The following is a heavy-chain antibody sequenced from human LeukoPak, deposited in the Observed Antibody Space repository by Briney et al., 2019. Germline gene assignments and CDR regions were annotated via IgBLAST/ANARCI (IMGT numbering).Heavy chain of an antibody. Sequence: GGSLRLSCAASGFTFDDYGMSWVRQAPGKGLEWVANIKQDGSEKYYLDSVKGRFTISRDNAKNSLYLQMNSLRAEDTAVYFCTREAAAGIDYWGQGTLVTVSS. CDR3: TREAAAGIDY. D-gene: IGHD6-13*01. V-gene: IGHV3-7*01. J-gene: IGHJ4*02. CDR1: GFTFDDYG. CDR2: IKQDGSEK.